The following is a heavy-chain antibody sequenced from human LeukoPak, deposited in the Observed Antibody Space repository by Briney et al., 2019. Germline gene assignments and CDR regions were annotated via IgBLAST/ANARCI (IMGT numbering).Heavy chain of an antibody. Sequence: SETLSLTCAVYGGSFSGYYWSWIRQPPGKGLEWIGEINHSGSTNYNPSLKSRVTISVDTSKNQFSLKLSSVTAADTAVYYCARENQINDDYSNYKGYMDVWGQGTTVTVSS. V-gene: IGHV4-34*01. CDR2: INHSGST. CDR3: ARENQINDDYSNYKGYMDV. D-gene: IGHD4-11*01. CDR1: GGSFSGYY. J-gene: IGHJ6*02.